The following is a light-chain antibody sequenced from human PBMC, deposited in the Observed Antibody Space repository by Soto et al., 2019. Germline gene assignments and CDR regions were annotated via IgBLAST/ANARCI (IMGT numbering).Light chain of an antibody. CDR2: WAS. CDR3: QQYYSSTLT. CDR1: QSVLYSSNSKNY. Sequence: DIVMTQSPDSLAVSLGERATINCKSSQSVLYSSNSKNYLNWYQQTPGQPPKLLIYWASTRESGVPDRFSGSGSGTDFTLTISSLQDEDVAVYYCQQYYSSTLTFGQGTKVEIK. V-gene: IGKV4-1*01. J-gene: IGKJ1*01.